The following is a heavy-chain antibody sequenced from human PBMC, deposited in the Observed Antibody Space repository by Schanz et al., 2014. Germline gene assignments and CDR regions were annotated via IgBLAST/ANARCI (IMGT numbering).Heavy chain of an antibody. D-gene: IGHD2-21*01. CDR1: GFTFNSYA. CDR2: ISGSGGDSV. CDR3: AREFVN. Sequence: VQLVESGGGVVQPGGSLRLSCAASGFTFNSYAFHWVRQAPGKGLEWLSHISGSGGDSVDYADSVKGRFTISRDNTRNSLYLQMNSLRVDDTAVYYCAREFVNWGQGTLVTVSS. V-gene: IGHV3-48*03. J-gene: IGHJ1*01.